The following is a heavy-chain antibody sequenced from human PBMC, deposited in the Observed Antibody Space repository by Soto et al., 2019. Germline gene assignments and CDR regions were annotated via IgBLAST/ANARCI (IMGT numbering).Heavy chain of an antibody. Sequence: QGQLVHSGAEVKKPGASMKVSCRASGYIFTNYAVHWVRQAPGQSLEGMGWINTGNGKTKNTERFQGRVTISRDTSANTVYMEMTSLRSEDTALYYCARDVRGGGAFDIWGQGTMVTVSS. V-gene: IGHV1-3*04. CDR3: ARDVRGGGAFDI. D-gene: IGHD3-10*02. CDR2: INTGNGKT. J-gene: IGHJ3*02. CDR1: GYIFTNYA.